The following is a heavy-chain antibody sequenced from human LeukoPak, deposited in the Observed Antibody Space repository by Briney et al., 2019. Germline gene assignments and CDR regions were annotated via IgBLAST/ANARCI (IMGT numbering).Heavy chain of an antibody. D-gene: IGHD3-10*01. CDR1: GYSISRGYY. CDR2: IYHSGST. CDR3: ARGAGLLWFGEAHY. J-gene: IGHJ4*02. Sequence: SETLSLTCTVSGYSISRGYYWGWIRQPPGKGQEWIGSIYHSGSTYYNPSLKSRVTISVDTSKNQFSLKLSSVTAADTAVYYCARGAGLLWFGEAHYWGQGTLVTVSS. V-gene: IGHV4-38-2*02.